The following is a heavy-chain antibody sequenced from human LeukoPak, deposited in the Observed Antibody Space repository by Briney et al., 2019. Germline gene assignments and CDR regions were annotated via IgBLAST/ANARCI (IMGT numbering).Heavy chain of an antibody. V-gene: IGHV1-69*05. Sequence: GASVKVSCKASGGTFSSYAISWVRQAPGQGLEWMGGIIPIFGTENYAQKFQGRVTITTDESTSTAYMELSSLRSEDTAVYYCARVKGITMVRGVIITGLGYYMDVWGKGTTVTVSS. CDR3: ARVKGITMVRGVIITGLGYYMDV. J-gene: IGHJ6*03. CDR1: GGTFSSYA. CDR2: IIPIFGTE. D-gene: IGHD3-10*01.